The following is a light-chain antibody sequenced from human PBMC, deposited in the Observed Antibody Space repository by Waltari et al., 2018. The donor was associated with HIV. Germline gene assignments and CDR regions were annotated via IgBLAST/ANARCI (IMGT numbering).Light chain of an antibody. Sequence: QSVLTQPPSVSAAPGQRVTISCAGNSPNIENNYVLWYQHPPGTAPKRLLYENNQRPSGIPYRFPGSKSGASATLAITGLQTGDEADYYCGTWDSSLSVVVFGGGTKVTAL. J-gene: IGLJ3*02. CDR2: ENN. CDR1: SPNIENNY. V-gene: IGLV1-51*02. CDR3: GTWDSSLSVVV.